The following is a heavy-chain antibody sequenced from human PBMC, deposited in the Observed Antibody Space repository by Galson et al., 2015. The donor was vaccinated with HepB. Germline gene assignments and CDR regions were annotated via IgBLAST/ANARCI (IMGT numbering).Heavy chain of an antibody. V-gene: IGHV4-61*05. D-gene: IGHD2-15*01. Sequence: LSLTCTVSGGSISSSSYYWGWIRQHPGKGLEWIGYIYYSGSTNYNPSLKSRVTISVDTSKNQFSLKLSSVTAADTAVYYCARTPGYCSGGSCKIYGMDVWGQGTTVTVSS. CDR1: GGSISSSSYY. CDR2: IYYSGST. CDR3: ARTPGYCSGGSCKIYGMDV. J-gene: IGHJ6*02.